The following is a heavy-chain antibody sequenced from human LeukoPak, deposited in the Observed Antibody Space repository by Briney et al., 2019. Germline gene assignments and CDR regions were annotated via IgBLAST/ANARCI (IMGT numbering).Heavy chain of an antibody. Sequence: SETLSLTCAVYSGSFSSYYWSWIRQPPGKGLEWIGEINHSGNTNYNPSLKSRVTISVDSSNDQFSLKLSSVTAADTAVYYCARGPYASDAGYWGQGTLVTVSS. CDR3: ARGPYASDAGY. V-gene: IGHV4-34*01. CDR2: INHSGNT. CDR1: SGSFSSYY. D-gene: IGHD2-2*01. J-gene: IGHJ4*02.